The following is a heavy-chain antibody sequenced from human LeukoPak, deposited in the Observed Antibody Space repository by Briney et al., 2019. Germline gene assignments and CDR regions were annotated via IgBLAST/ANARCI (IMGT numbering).Heavy chain of an antibody. D-gene: IGHD2/OR15-2a*01. V-gene: IGHV3-74*01. J-gene: IGHJ4*02. Sequence: PGGSLRLSCAASGFTFSSYWMHWLRQAPGKGLVWVSLINSDGSTTSYADSVMGRFTISRDNAKNTLYLQMDSLRPEDTAVYFCAKDRVQIATYYFDYWGQGTPVTVSS. CDR3: AKDRVQIATYYFDY. CDR1: GFTFSSYW. CDR2: INSDGSTT.